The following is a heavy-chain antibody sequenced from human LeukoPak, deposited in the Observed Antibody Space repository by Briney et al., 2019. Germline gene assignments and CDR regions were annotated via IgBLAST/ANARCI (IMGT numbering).Heavy chain of an antibody. V-gene: IGHV3-30*18. CDR3: AKDYAMVQGVMRLLDP. Sequence: GRSLRLSCAASGFTFSSYGMHWVRQAPGKGLEWVAVISYDGSNKYYADSVKGRFTISRDNSKNTLYLQMNSLRAEDTAAYYCAKDYAMVQGVMRLLDPWGQGTLVTVSS. CDR2: ISYDGSNK. CDR1: GFTFSSYG. J-gene: IGHJ5*02. D-gene: IGHD3-10*01.